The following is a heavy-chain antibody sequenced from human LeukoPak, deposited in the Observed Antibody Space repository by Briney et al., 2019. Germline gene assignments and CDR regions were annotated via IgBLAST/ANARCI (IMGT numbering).Heavy chain of an antibody. J-gene: IGHJ4*02. CDR1: GGSVSTGSYY. CDR2: IYFSGST. V-gene: IGHV4-61*01. D-gene: IGHD3-10*01. Sequence: AEPLSLTCTVSGGSVSTGSYYWSWIRLPPGKGLEWIGYIYFSGSTNFNPSLKSRVTISVDASKNQFSLKLYSVTAADTAVYFCARVYASGTYPIDYWGQGTRVTDSS. CDR3: ARVYASGTYPIDY.